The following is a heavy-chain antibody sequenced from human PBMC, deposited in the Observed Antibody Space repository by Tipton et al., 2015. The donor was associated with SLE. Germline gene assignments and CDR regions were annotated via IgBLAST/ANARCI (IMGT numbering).Heavy chain of an antibody. CDR2: IDHSGVT. CDR3: TRAEFSSNWYMYWHFDL. D-gene: IGHD6-13*01. V-gene: IGHV4-34*01. Sequence: TLSLTCAVYGRSFIGSYWTWIRQPPGKGLEWIGDIDHSGVTHYNPSLKSRVTISRDTSGNQFSLNLSSVTASDTAVYFCTRAEFSSNWYMYWHFDLWGRGTQVTVSS. J-gene: IGHJ2*01. CDR1: GRSFIGSY.